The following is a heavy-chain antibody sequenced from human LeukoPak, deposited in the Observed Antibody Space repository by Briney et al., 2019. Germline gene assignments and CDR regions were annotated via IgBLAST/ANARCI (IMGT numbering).Heavy chain of an antibody. Sequence: GGSLRLSCAASGFTLSSYAMSWVRQAPGKGLEWVSAISGGGGSTYYADSVKGRFTISRDNSKNTLYLQMNSLRAEDTAVYYCAKGGNYDYVWGSYRFDYWGQGTLVTVSS. J-gene: IGHJ4*02. CDR3: AKGGNYDYVWGSYRFDY. D-gene: IGHD3-16*02. CDR2: ISGGGGST. CDR1: GFTLSSYA. V-gene: IGHV3-23*01.